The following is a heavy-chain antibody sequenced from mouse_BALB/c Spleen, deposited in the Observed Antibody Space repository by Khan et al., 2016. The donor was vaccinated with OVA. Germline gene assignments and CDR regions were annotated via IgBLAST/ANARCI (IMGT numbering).Heavy chain of an antibody. Sequence: QVQLKESGAERAKPGASVKMSCKASGYTFTTYWMHWVKQRPGQGLEWIGYINPTSGYTDYNEKFKDRATLSADKSSSTAYMQLSSLTSEDSAVYYCTRDRMDYWGQGTTLTVSS. CDR1: GYTFTTYW. J-gene: IGHJ2*01. CDR3: TRDRMDY. V-gene: IGHV1-7*01. CDR2: INPTSGYT.